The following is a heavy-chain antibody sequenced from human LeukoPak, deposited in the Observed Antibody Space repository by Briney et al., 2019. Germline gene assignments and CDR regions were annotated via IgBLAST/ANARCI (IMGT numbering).Heavy chain of an antibody. CDR2: ISSSGSTI. D-gene: IGHD6-19*01. CDR3: ARLRGWTYGMDV. CDR1: GFTFSSYE. J-gene: IGHJ6*02. Sequence: GGSLGLSCAASGFTFSSYEMNWVRQAPGKGLEWVSYISSSGSTIYYADSVKGRFTISRDNAKNSLYLQMNSLRAEDTAVYYRARLRGWTYGMDVWGQGTTVTVSS. V-gene: IGHV3-48*03.